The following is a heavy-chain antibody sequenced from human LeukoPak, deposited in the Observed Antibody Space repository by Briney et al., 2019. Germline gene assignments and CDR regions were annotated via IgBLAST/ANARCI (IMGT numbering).Heavy chain of an antibody. D-gene: IGHD2-2*01. V-gene: IGHV3-48*04. Sequence: TGGSLRLSCAASGFTFSSYSMNWVRQAPGKGLEWVSYISFSGNSIYYADSVKGRFTISRDNAKNSLYLQMNSLRAEDTAVYYCARDRYCSTTSCSPTGLAYWGQGTLVTVSS. CDR2: ISFSGNSI. J-gene: IGHJ4*02. CDR3: ARDRYCSTTSCSPTGLAY. CDR1: GFTFSSYS.